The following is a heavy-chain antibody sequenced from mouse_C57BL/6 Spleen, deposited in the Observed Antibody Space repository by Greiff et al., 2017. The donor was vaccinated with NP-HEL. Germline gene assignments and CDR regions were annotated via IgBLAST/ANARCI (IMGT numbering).Heavy chain of an antibody. J-gene: IGHJ4*01. CDR3: ARLIYYGNYEAMDY. D-gene: IGHD2-1*01. Sequence: EVHLVESEGGLVQPGSSMKLSCTASGFTFSDYYMAWVRQVPEKGLEWVANINYDGSSTYYLDSLQSRFIISRDNAKNILYLQMSSLKSEDTATYYCARLIYYGNYEAMDYWGQGTSVTVSS. V-gene: IGHV5-16*01. CDR2: INYDGSST. CDR1: GFTFSDYY.